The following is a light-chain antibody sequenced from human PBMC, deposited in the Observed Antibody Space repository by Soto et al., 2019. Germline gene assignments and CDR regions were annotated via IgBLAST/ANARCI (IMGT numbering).Light chain of an antibody. J-gene: IGLJ1*01. CDR2: GVS. Sequence: QSVLTQPASVSGSPGQSITISCTGTSNDIGGHNDVSWYQQHPGKAPKLLIYGVSNRPSGVSNRFSASKSGNTASLTISGLQAEDETDYYCCSYTSNITPYVFGTGTKLTVL. CDR3: CSYTSNITPYV. CDR1: SNDIGGHND. V-gene: IGLV2-14*01.